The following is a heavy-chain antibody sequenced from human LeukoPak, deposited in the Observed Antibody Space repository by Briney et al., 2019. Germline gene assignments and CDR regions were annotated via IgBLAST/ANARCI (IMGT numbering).Heavy chain of an antibody. CDR1: GFTFSSYW. CDR2: IKQDGSEK. CDR3: ARVGLIAGRPDYYYGMDV. J-gene: IGHJ6*02. D-gene: IGHD6-6*01. V-gene: IGHV3-7*03. Sequence: GGSLRLSCAASGFTFSSYWMSWVRQAPGRGLEWVANIKQDGSEKHYVDSMKGRFTISRDNTMNSLYLQVNSLRAEDTAVYFCARVGLIAGRPDYYYGMDVWGQGTTVTVSS.